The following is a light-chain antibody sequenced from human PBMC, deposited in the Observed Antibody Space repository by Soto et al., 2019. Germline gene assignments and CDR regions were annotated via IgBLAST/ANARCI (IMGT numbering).Light chain of an antibody. CDR3: SSYTSTSTRV. J-gene: IGLJ2*01. V-gene: IGLV2-14*01. Sequence: QPVLTQPASVSGSPGQSITISCTGTTNDIGAFNYVSWYQQHPGKAPKLILYEVTNRPSGVSNRFSGSKSGNTASLTISGLQAEDEADYYCSSYTSTSTRVFGGGTKLTVL. CDR2: EVT. CDR1: TNDIGAFNY.